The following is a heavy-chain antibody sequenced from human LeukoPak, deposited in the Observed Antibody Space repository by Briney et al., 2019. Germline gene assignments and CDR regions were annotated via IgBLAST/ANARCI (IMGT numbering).Heavy chain of an antibody. Sequence: GGSLRLSCAASGFTFSSYEMNWVRQAPGKGLEWVSVTYSGGSTYYADSVKGRFTISRDNSKNTLYLQMNSLRAEDTAVYYCASHSDFYDFGYWGQGTLVTVSS. V-gene: IGHV3-66*04. J-gene: IGHJ4*02. CDR1: GFTFSSYE. D-gene: IGHD2/OR15-2a*01. CDR2: TYSGGST. CDR3: ASHSDFYDFGY.